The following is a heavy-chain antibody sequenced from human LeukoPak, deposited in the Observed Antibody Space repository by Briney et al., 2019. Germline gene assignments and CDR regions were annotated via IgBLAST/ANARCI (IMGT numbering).Heavy chain of an antibody. V-gene: IGHV3-66*01. Sequence: GGSLRLSCAASGFTVSSNSMSWVRQAPGKGLEWVSVIYSGGSTYYADSVKGRFTISRDNSKNTLYLQMNSLRVEDTAVYYCALWLVTDYWGQGTLVSVSS. D-gene: IGHD6-19*01. CDR2: IYSGGST. J-gene: IGHJ4*02. CDR3: ALWLVTDY. CDR1: GFTVSSNS.